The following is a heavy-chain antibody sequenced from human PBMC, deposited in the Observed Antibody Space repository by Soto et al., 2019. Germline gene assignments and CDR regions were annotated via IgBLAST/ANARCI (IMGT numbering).Heavy chain of an antibody. V-gene: IGHV4-34*01. CDR2: INHSGST. CDR1: GGSFSGYY. J-gene: IGHJ4*02. CDR3: ARDILTALHPPRDDY. Sequence: SETLSLTCAVDGGSFSGYYWSWIRHHPGKGLEWIGEINHSGSTNYNPSLKSRVTISVDTSKNQFSLKLSSVTAADTAVYYCARDILTALHPPRDDYWGQGTLVTVSS. D-gene: IGHD3-9*01.